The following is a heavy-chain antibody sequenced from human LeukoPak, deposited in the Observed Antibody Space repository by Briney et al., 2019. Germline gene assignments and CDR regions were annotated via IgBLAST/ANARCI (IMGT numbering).Heavy chain of an antibody. Sequence: PGGSLRLSCAASGFTFSDYYMSWIRQAPGKGLEWVSYISSSGSTIYYADSVKGRFTISRDNAKNSLYLQMNSLRAEDTAVYYCASGYSSGWYDNWFDPWGQGTLVTVSS. J-gene: IGHJ5*02. CDR3: ASGYSSGWYDNWFDP. D-gene: IGHD6-19*01. V-gene: IGHV3-11*04. CDR2: ISSSGSTI. CDR1: GFTFSDYY.